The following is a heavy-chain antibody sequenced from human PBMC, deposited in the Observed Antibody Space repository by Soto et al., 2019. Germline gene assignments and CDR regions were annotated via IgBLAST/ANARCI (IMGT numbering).Heavy chain of an antibody. CDR3: AGESRGSYSSDAFDI. D-gene: IGHD1-26*01. V-gene: IGHV3-21*01. J-gene: IGHJ3*02. CDR2: ISSSSSYI. CDR1: GFTFSSYS. Sequence: GGSLRLSCAASGFTFSSYSMNWVRQAPGKGLEWVSSISSSSSYIYYADSVKGRFTISRDNAKNSLYLQMNSLRAEDTAVYYCAGESRGSYSSDAFDIWGQGTMVTVSS.